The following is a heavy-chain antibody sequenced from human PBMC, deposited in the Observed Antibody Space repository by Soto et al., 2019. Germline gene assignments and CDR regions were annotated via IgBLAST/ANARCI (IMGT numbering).Heavy chain of an antibody. Sequence: PSENLFLTCAVYGGSFSGYYWSWIRQPPGKGLEWIGEINHSGSTNYNPSLKSRVTISVGTSKNPFSLKLSSVTAADTAVYYCARGKLLLFGRIRDNWFDPWGQGTLVTVSS. V-gene: IGHV4-34*01. CDR1: GGSFSGYY. CDR2: INHSGST. CDR3: ARGKLLLFGRIRDNWFDP. J-gene: IGHJ5*02. D-gene: IGHD3-10*01.